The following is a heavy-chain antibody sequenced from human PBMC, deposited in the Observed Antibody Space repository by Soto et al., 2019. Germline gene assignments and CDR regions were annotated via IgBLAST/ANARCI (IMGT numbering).Heavy chain of an antibody. Sequence: TSAAAGDPICSVRYSWSWIRQPPGKGLEWIGNIYSRGTTHYNPSLKSRVTISVDRSKDHFSLKLSSVTAADTAVYYCAREDYYGSRKHGVSGMGVCRHVPTVTVSS. J-gene: IGHJ6*02. V-gene: IGHV4-30-2*01. D-gene: IGHD3-10*01. CDR3: AREDYYGSRKHGVSGMGV. CDR2: IYSRGTT. CDR1: GDPICSVRYS.